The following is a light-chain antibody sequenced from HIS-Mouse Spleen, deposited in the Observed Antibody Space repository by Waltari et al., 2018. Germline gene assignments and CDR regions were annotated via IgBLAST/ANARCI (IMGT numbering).Light chain of an antibody. Sequence: SDELTQPPSWSVSPGQTARITCSGDALPKKYAYWYQQKSGQAPVLVIYEDSKRPSGIPERFSGSSSGTMATLTISGAQVEDEADYYCYSTDSSGNHRVFGGGTKLTVL. J-gene: IGLJ2*01. CDR1: ALPKKY. CDR3: YSTDSSGNHRV. V-gene: IGLV3-10*01. CDR2: EDS.